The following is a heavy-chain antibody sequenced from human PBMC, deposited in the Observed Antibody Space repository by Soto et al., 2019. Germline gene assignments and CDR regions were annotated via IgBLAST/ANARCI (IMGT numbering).Heavy chain of an antibody. CDR3: ARDSVYGDYGYFDL. D-gene: IGHD4-17*01. CDR1: GGTLSIYT. V-gene: IGHV1-69*04. Sequence: AALLKVYCKTSGGTLSIYTISWVRQAHGQGLEWMGRIIPILGIANYAQKFQGRVTITADKSTSTAYMELSSLRSEDTAVSYCARDSVYGDYGYFDLRGRGTLVTVSS. J-gene: IGHJ2*01. CDR2: IIPILGIA.